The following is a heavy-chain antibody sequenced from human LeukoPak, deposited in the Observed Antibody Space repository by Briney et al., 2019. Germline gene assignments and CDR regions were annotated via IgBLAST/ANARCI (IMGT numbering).Heavy chain of an antibody. CDR1: GFTFSSYA. D-gene: IGHD4-17*01. Sequence: GGSLRLSCAAPGFTFSSYAMSWVRQASGKGLEWVSAISGSGGSTYYADSVKGRFTISRDNSKNTLYLQMNSLRAEDTAVYYCAKEGRDYGDYNKYFQHWGQGTLVTVSS. V-gene: IGHV3-23*01. CDR2: ISGSGGST. J-gene: IGHJ1*01. CDR3: AKEGRDYGDYNKYFQH.